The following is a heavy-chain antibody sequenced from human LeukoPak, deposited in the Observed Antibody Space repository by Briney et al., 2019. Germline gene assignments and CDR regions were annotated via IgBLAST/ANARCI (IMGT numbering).Heavy chain of an antibody. V-gene: IGHV4-39*02. CDR1: GGSISSTTYY. J-gene: IGHJ1*01. CDR2: IYYSGTT. Sequence: PSEILSLTCTVSGGSISSTTYYWGWIRQPPGKGLEWIGTIYYSGTTYYNPPLKSRVTISVDTSKNQFSLELSSMTAADTAVYYCARGPTLKYFHHWGQGTLVSVSS. CDR3: ARGPTLKYFHH.